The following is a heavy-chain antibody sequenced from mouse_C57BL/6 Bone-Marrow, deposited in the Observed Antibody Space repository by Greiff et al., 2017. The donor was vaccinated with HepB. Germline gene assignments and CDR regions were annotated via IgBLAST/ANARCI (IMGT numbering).Heavy chain of an antibody. CDR2: IRNKANGYTT. CDR1: GFTFTDYY. J-gene: IGHJ4*01. V-gene: IGHV7-3*01. Sequence: EVKLMESGGGLVQPGGSLSLSCAASGFTFTDYYMSWVRQPPGKALEWLGFIRNKANGYTTEYSASVKVRFTISRDKSQSILYLQMNALRAEDSATYYCARYYYAMDYWGQGTSVTVSS. CDR3: ARYYYAMDY.